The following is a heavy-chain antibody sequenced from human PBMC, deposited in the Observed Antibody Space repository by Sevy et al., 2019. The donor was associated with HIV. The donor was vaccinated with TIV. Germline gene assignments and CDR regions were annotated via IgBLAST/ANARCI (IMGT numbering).Heavy chain of an antibody. CDR2: IYYSGST. V-gene: IGHV4-39*01. CDR1: SGSISSSSYY. J-gene: IGHJ3*02. CDR3: ARHSGWRDAFDI. Sequence: SETLSLTCTVSSGSISSSSYYWGWIRQPPGKGLEWIGSIYYSGSTYYNPSLKSRVTISVDTSKNQFSLKLSSVTAADTAVYYCARHSGWRDAFDIWGHGTMVTVSS. D-gene: IGHD6-19*01.